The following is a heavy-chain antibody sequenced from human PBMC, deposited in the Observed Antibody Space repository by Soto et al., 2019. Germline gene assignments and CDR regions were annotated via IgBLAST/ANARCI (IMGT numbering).Heavy chain of an antibody. Sequence: EVQLVQSGAEVKKPGESLKISCKGSGYSFTSYWIGWVRQMPGKGLEWMGIIYPGDSDTRYSPSFQGQVTISADKSISTAYLQWSSLKASDTAMYYCARQGAEWAINLNWFDPWGQGTLVTVSS. V-gene: IGHV5-51*01. J-gene: IGHJ5*02. CDR1: GYSFTSYW. CDR3: ARQGAEWAINLNWFDP. CDR2: IYPGDSDT. D-gene: IGHD1-26*01.